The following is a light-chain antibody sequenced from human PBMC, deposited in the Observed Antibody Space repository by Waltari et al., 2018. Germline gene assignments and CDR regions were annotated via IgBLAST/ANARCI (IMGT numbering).Light chain of an antibody. CDR2: EVT. V-gene: IGLV2-23*02. CDR1: NSDVGNYNL. Sequence: QAALTQPASVSGSPGQSITISCTGSNSDVGNYNLVSWYQKHPGKAPKLIIYEVTNRPSGISDRFSGCKTGNTASLTISWLQAEDEADYYCCSYAGSWIWVFGGGTELTVL. J-gene: IGLJ3*02. CDR3: CSYAGSWIWV.